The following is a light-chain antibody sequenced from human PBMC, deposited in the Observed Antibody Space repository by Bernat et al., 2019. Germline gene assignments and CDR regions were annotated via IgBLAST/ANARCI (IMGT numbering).Light chain of an antibody. CDR3: CSYAGSYTYV. J-gene: IGLJ1*01. Sequence: QSALTQPRSVSGSPGQSVTISCTGTSSYVVGYKYVSWYQQHPGKAPKLMIYDVSKRPSGVPDRFSGSKSGNTASLTISGLQAEDEADYYCCSYAGSYTYVFATGTKVTVL. CDR1: SSYVVGYKY. CDR2: DVS. V-gene: IGLV2-11*01.